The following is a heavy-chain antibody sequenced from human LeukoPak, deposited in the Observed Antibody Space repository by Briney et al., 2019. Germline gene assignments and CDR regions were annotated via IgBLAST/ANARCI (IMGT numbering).Heavy chain of an antibody. D-gene: IGHD6-13*01. Sequence: GGSLRLSCAASGFTFSSYSMNWVRQAPGKGLEWVSSISSSSYIYYADSVKGRFTISRDNAKNSLYLQMNSLRAEDTAVYYCAREYSSSWYAHRHYMDVWGKGTTVTVSS. CDR1: GFTFSSYS. CDR2: ISSSSYI. CDR3: AREYSSSWYAHRHYMDV. J-gene: IGHJ6*03. V-gene: IGHV3-21*01.